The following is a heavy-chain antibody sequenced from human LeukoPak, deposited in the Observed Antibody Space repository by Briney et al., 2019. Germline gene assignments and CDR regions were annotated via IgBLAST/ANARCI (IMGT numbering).Heavy chain of an antibody. CDR2: INHSGNT. V-gene: IGHV4-34*01. CDR1: GGSFGGYY. J-gene: IGHJ6*03. CDR3: ASGIGAAADYFYYYMDV. D-gene: IGHD6-13*01. Sequence: SETLSLTCAISGGSFGGYYWSYIRQPPGKGLEWIGEINHSGNTYYNPSLKSRVTISLDTSKNQFSLKLSSVTAADTAVYYCASGIGAAADYFYYYMDVWGKGTTVTVSS.